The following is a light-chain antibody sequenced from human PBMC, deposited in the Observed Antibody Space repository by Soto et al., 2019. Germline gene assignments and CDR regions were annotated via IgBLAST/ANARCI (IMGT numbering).Light chain of an antibody. CDR1: SSDVGGYNY. CDR2: EVG. V-gene: IGLV2-14*01. Sequence: QSALTQPASVSGSPGQSITISCTGTSSDVGGYNYVSWNQQHPGKAPKLIIYEVGNRPSGVSNRFSGSKSGDTASLTISGLRAEDEADYYCSSYTTTNTYVFGTGTKVTVL. CDR3: SSYTTTNTYV. J-gene: IGLJ1*01.